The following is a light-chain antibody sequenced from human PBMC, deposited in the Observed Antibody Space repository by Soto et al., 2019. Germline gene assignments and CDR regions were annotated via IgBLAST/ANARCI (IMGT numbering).Light chain of an antibody. CDR3: CSYAGSSTFYV. CDR1: SSDVGNYNL. Sequence: QSALTQPASVSGSPGQSITISCTGTSSDVGNYNLVSWYQQYPGKAPKLMSYEVSKRPSGVSNRFSGSKSGNTASLTISGLQAEDEADYYCCSYAGSSTFYVFGTGTKLTVL. CDR2: EVS. V-gene: IGLV2-23*02. J-gene: IGLJ1*01.